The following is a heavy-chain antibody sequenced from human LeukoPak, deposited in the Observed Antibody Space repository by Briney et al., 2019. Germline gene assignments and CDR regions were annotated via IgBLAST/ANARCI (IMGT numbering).Heavy chain of an antibody. CDR1: GFTFSSYS. J-gene: IGHJ5*02. V-gene: IGHV3-21*01. CDR2: ISSSSYI. Sequence: GGSLRLSCAASGFTFSSYSMNWVRQAPGKGLEWVSSISSSSYIYYADSVKGRFTISRDNAKDSLYLQMNSLRAEDTAVYYCARDAASWYQLPYGGPALNWFDPWGQGTLVTVSS. CDR3: ARDAASWYQLPYGGPALNWFDP. D-gene: IGHD2-2*01.